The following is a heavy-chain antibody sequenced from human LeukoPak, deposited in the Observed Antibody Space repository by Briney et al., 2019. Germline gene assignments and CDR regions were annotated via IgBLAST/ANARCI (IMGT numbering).Heavy chain of an antibody. CDR3: ARGTVTAPAY. V-gene: IGHV3-53*01. J-gene: IGHJ4*02. Sequence: GGSLRLSCAASGFSVSNTYMSWVRQAPGRGLEWVSIIYSGGNTYYADSMKGRFTISRDNSKNTLYLQMNRLRPEDTAVYYCARGTVTAPAYWGQGTLVTVFS. CDR2: IYSGGNT. D-gene: IGHD4-17*01. CDR1: GFSVSNTY.